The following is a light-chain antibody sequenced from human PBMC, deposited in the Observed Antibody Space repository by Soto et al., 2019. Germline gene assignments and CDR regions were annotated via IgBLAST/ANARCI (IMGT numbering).Light chain of an antibody. J-gene: IGKJ3*01. CDR3: QHYSSWPT. Sequence: EIVMTQSPATLSVAPGEGATLSCRASQSVSSNLAWYQQKPGQAPRLLIYGASTRATGIPARFSGSGSGTEFTLTISSLQSEDSALYYCQHYSSWPTFAPGTKVDIK. CDR1: QSVSSN. CDR2: GAS. V-gene: IGKV3-15*01.